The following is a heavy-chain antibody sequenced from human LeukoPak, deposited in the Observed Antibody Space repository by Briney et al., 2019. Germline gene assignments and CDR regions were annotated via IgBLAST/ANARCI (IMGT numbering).Heavy chain of an antibody. CDR1: GGSISSYY. CDR2: IYYSGST. V-gene: IGHV4-59*01. J-gene: IGHJ4*02. D-gene: IGHD6-13*01. Sequence: SETLSLTCTVSGGSISSYYWSWIRQPPGKGLEWIGYIYYSGSTNYNPSLKSRVTISVDTSKNQFSLKLSSVTAADTAVYYCARGDSISWYYFDYWGQGTLVTVSS. CDR3: ARGDSISWYYFDY.